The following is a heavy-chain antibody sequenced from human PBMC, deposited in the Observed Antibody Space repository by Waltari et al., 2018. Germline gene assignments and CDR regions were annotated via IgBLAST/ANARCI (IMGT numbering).Heavy chain of an antibody. D-gene: IGHD2-15*01. J-gene: IGHJ6*03. CDR1: GGSFSGYY. Sequence: QVQLQQWGAGLLKPSETLSLTCAVYGGSFSGYYWSWIRQPPGKGREGIGEINHSGSTNYNPSLKSRVTISVDTSKNQFSLKLSSVTAADTAVYYCARGGFSCSGGSCYSRYYYYYMDVWGKGTTVTVSS. CDR2: INHSGST. CDR3: ARGGFSCSGGSCYSRYYYYYMDV. V-gene: IGHV4-34*01.